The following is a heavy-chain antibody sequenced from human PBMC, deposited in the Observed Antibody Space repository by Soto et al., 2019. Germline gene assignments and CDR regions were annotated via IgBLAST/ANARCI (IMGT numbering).Heavy chain of an antibody. J-gene: IGHJ6*02. CDR1: GFTFSDFW. CDR3: GRDEVRNGVGV. V-gene: IGHV3-7*01. CDR2: IKGDGSEK. Sequence: LRLSCEASGFTFSDFWMIWVRQAPGKVLEWVANIKGDGSEKRYVDSVRGRFTISRDNAKNSVYLQMNSLRADDTALYYCGRDEVRNGVGVWGQGIKVTVSS.